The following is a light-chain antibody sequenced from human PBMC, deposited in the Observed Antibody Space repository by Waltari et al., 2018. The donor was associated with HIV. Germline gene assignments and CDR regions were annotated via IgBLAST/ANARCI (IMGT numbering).Light chain of an antibody. J-gene: IGLJ3*02. CDR1: SSDVGGFNF. CDR3: CSYAGYYTWV. V-gene: IGLV2-11*01. Sequence: QPALTQPRSVSGSPGQSVTISCTGTSSDVGGFNFVSWYQQYPGKAPKLMIYDVTKRPSGVPDRFSGFKSGNTASLTISGLQAEDEADYYCCSYAGYYTWVFGGGTKLTVL. CDR2: DVT.